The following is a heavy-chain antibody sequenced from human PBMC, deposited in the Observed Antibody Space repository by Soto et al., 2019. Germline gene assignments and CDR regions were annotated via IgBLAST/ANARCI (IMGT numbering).Heavy chain of an antibody. Sequence: EVQLVESGGGLIQPGGSLRLSCAASGFAVSSKYMTWVRQAPGKGLEWVSVIYGGGTTYYADSVKGRFTISRDTSKNSLSLQMNIMRAEDTAVYYCVQTTGWPGFDFWGQGTLVTVSS. J-gene: IGHJ4*02. D-gene: IGHD6-19*01. CDR1: GFAVSSKY. V-gene: IGHV3-53*01. CDR3: VQTTGWPGFDF. CDR2: IYGGGTT.